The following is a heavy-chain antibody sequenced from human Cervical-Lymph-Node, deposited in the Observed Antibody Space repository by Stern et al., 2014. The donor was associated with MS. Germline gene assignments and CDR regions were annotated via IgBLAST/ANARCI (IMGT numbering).Heavy chain of an antibody. CDR3: ARIIAVPGYIDY. V-gene: IGHV4-31*03. CDR2: IYHSGIT. D-gene: IGHD6-19*01. Sequence: QVQLQESGPGLVKPSQTLSLTCTVSGGSISSGDHYWTCIRQQPGKGLEFMGYIYHSGITFDNPSLKSRVTLSVDASKNQFSLKVTSVTAADTAVYYCARIIAVPGYIDYWGQGTLVTVSS. J-gene: IGHJ4*02. CDR1: GGSISSGDHY.